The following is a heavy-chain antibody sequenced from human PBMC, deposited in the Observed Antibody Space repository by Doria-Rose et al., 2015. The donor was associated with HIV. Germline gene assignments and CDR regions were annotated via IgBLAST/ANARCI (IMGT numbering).Heavy chain of an antibody. D-gene: IGHD6-13*01. V-gene: IGHV2-26*01. Sequence: QVQLVQSGPVLVKPTETPTLTCTVSGVSLSSPGMGVSWIRQPPGKALEWLANIFSDDERSYKPSLKSRFTISRGTSKSQVVLTMTDMDPVDTATYYCARIKSSRWYHKYYFDFWGQGTLVIVSA. CDR2: IFSDDER. CDR1: GVSLSSPGMG. CDR3: ARIKSSRWYHKYYFDF. J-gene: IGHJ4*02.